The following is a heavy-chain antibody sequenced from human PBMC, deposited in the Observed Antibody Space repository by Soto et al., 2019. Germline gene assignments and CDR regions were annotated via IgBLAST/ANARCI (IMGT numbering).Heavy chain of an antibody. Sequence: PVGSLRLSCRASGFTFKNYAMTWVRKCPGKGLQWVSLMTGGGTTDYADSAKGRFIISRDNSKNTLSLQMHNLRADDTALYYCAKLKGGLGRFYGLDAWGQGTMLTVSS. CDR2: MTGGGTT. CDR3: AKLKGGLGRFYGLDA. D-gene: IGHD3-3*01. V-gene: IGHV3-23*01. J-gene: IGHJ6*02. CDR1: GFTFKNYA.